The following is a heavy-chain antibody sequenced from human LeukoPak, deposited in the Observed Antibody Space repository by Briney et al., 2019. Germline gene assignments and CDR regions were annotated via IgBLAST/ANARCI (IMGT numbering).Heavy chain of an antibody. CDR3: ARDRLVIRGLYFDY. Sequence: GASVKVSCKASGGTFSSYAISWVRQAPGQGLEWMGGIIPIFGTANYAQKFQGRVTITTDESTSTAYMELSSLRSEDTAVYYCARDRLVIRGLYFDYWGQGTLVTVSS. CDR1: GGTFSSYA. CDR2: IIPIFGTA. J-gene: IGHJ4*02. V-gene: IGHV1-69*05. D-gene: IGHD3-9*01.